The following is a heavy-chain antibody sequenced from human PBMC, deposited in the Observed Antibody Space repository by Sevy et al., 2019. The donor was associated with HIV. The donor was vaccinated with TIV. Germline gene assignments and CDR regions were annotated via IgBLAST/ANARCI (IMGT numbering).Heavy chain of an antibody. J-gene: IGHJ4*02. CDR2: ISGSGNSA. V-gene: IGHV3-23*01. CDR1: GFTFSISA. D-gene: IGHD5-18*01. CDR3: AKGGRSYGDSYFDH. Sequence: GGPLRLSCAASGFTFSISAMTWVRQAPGKGLEWVSVISGSGNSAYYADSVKGRFTISRDNSKNTLSLQMNSLRAEDTAVYYCAKGGRSYGDSYFDHWGQGTLVTVSS.